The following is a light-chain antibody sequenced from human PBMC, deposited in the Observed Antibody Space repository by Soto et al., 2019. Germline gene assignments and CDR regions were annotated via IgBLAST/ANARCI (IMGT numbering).Light chain of an antibody. CDR3: SSYAGSNIVV. Sequence: QSALTQPPSASGSPGQSVTISCTGTSSDVGAYNYVSWYQQHPGKAPKLMIYEVNKRPSGVPDRFSGSKSGNTASLTVSGLQAEDEADYYCSSYAGSNIVVFGGGTKLTVL. V-gene: IGLV2-8*01. CDR1: SSDVGAYNY. J-gene: IGLJ2*01. CDR2: EVN.